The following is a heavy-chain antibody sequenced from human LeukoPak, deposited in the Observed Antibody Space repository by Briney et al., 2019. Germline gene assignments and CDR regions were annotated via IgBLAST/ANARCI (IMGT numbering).Heavy chain of an antibody. Sequence: GGSLRLSCAASGLTFSNYDMHWVRQAPGKGLEWVALIWYDGSNEYYADSVKGRFTISRDNSKNTLYLQMNSLRAEDTAVYYCARDQSHYTAPGDYWGQGTLVTVSS. CDR2: IWYDGSNE. J-gene: IGHJ4*02. V-gene: IGHV3-33*01. D-gene: IGHD3-10*01. CDR1: GLTFSNYD. CDR3: ARDQSHYTAPGDY.